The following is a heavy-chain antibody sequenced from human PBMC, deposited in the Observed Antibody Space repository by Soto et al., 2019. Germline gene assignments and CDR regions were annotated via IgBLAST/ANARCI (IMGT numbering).Heavy chain of an antibody. CDR2: IYYIGST. J-gene: IGHJ4*02. V-gene: IGHV4-31*02. D-gene: IGHD6-13*01. CDR3: ARDRRIAEAAPSYFDY. CDR1: GGSISSGCYY. Sequence: SETLSLTCTVSGGSISSGCYYWSWIRQHPGKGLEWIGYIYYIGSTYYNPSLKSRVTISVDTSKNQFSLKLSSVTAADTAVYYSARDRRIAEAAPSYFDYRGQETLVTVAS.